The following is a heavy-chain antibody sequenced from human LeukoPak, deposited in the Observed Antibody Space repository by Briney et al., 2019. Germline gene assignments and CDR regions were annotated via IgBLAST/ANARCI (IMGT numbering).Heavy chain of an antibody. CDR2: IYYSGST. Sequence: SETLSLTCTVSGGSISSYYWSWIRQPPGKGLEWIGYIYYSGSTNYNPSLKSRVTISVDTSKNQFSLKLSSVTAADTAVYYCARDRYYYDSSGEYYFDYWGQGTLVTVSS. CDR1: GGSISSYY. D-gene: IGHD3-22*01. V-gene: IGHV4-59*01. CDR3: ARDRYYYDSSGEYYFDY. J-gene: IGHJ4*02.